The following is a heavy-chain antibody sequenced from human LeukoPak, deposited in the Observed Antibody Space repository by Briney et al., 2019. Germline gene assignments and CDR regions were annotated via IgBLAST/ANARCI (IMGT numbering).Heavy chain of an antibody. J-gene: IGHJ4*02. Sequence: SQTLSLTCAISGESVSSLNGAWNWIRQSPSRGLEWLGRTYYRSKWYYDYAESVKGRITINPDTSKNQFSLQLTPVTPEDTAVYYCARDEGNSGWYTFDYWGQGTLVTVSS. CDR3: ARDEGNSGWYTFDY. V-gene: IGHV6-1*01. D-gene: IGHD6-19*01. CDR1: GESVSSLNGA. CDR2: TYYRSKWYY.